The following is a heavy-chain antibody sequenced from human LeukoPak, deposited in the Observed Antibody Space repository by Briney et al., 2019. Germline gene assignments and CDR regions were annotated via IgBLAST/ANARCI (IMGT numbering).Heavy chain of an antibody. D-gene: IGHD2-15*01. CDR2: ISAYNGNT. V-gene: IGHV1-18*01. CDR1: GYTFTSYG. J-gene: IGHJ5*02. Sequence: ASVKVSCKASGYTFTSYGISWVRQAPGQGLEWMGWISAYNGNTNYAQKLQGRVTMTTDTSTSTAYMELRSLRSDDTAVYYCARTFRGYCSGGSCDSGSWFDPWGQGTLVTVSS. CDR3: ARTFRGYCSGGSCDSGSWFDP.